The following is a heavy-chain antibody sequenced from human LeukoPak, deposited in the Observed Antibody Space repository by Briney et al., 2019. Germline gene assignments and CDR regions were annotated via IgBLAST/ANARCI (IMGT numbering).Heavy chain of an antibody. CDR1: GFTFSSYT. J-gene: IGHJ4*02. CDR2: INPAGTST. D-gene: IGHD5-12*01. CDR3: VRDFSGESGYGGY. V-gene: IGHV3-21*01. Sequence: GGSLRLSCAASGFTFSSYTMNWVRQTPGKGLEWISSINPAGTSTYYADSVKGRFTISRDAAKNSLYLQMNSLRVEDTALYYYVRDFSGESGYGGYWGPGTLVTVSS.